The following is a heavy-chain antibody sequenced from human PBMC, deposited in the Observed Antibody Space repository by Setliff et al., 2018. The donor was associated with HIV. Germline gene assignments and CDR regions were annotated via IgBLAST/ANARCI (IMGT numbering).Heavy chain of an antibody. V-gene: IGHV3-23*01. D-gene: IGHD3-10*01. J-gene: IGHJ4*02. CDR2: ISGSGGST. Sequence: CTASGFTFSSYAMSWVRQAPGKGLEWVSAISGSGGSTYYADSVKGRFTISRDNSKNTLYLQMNSLRAEDTAVYYCAKVGSGSYPRYFDYWGQGTLVTVSS. CDR1: GFTFSSYA. CDR3: AKVGSGSYPRYFDY.